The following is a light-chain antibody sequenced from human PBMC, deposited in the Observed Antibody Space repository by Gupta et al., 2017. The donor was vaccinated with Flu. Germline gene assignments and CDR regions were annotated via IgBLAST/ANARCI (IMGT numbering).Light chain of an antibody. V-gene: IGLV2-14*01. CDR3: SSYTRTTTWV. J-gene: IGLJ3*02. Sequence: QSALPQPASVSGSPGQSIPISCTGTSSDVGAYNHVSWYQQHPGKAPKLMIYEVTNRPSGVSDRFSGSKSDNTASLTISGLQAEDEADYYCSSYTRTTTWVFGGGTKLTVL. CDR1: SSDVGAYNH. CDR2: EVT.